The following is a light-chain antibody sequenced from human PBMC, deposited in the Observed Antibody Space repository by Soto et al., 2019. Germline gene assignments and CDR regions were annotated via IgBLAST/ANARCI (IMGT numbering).Light chain of an antibody. CDR3: CSYAGSSSYV. CDR1: SSDIGSYNL. J-gene: IGLJ1*01. CDR2: EGT. Sequence: QSALTQPASVSGSPGQSITISCTGTSSDIGSYNLVSWYQHHPGKAPTLMIYEGTERPSGVSNRFSGSKSGNTASLTISGLQAEDEADYHCCSYAGSSSYVFGTGTKLTVL. V-gene: IGLV2-23*01.